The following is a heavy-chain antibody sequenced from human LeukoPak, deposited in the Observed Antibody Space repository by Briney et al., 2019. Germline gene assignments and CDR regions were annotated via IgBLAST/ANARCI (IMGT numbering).Heavy chain of an antibody. Sequence: GRSLRLSCAPAGFTLGSYGMHWVRHAPGKGLGWVAVIWYDESNKYYADSVKGRFTISRDNSKNTLYLQINSLRAEDTAVYYCARYPGNPYYFDYWGQGTLVTVSS. J-gene: IGHJ4*02. CDR1: GFTLGSYG. V-gene: IGHV3-33*01. CDR3: ARYPGNPYYFDY. D-gene: IGHD4-23*01. CDR2: IWYDESNK.